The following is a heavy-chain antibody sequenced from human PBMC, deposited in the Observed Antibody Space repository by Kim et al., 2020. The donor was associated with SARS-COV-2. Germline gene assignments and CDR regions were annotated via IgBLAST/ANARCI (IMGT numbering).Heavy chain of an antibody. CDR3: GRGRAGATMDS. CDR1: GGSISSGGYY. V-gene: IGHV4-31*01. Sequence: SETLSLTCTVYGGSISSGGYYWSWIRQHPGKGLEGVGYHYYSGSTYYSPSLKRQVTISVDTSKNPLSLKLSSVTAADTAGYYCGRGRAGATMDSWGQGTLVTVSS. CDR2: HYYSGST. J-gene: IGHJ1*01. D-gene: IGHD1-26*01.